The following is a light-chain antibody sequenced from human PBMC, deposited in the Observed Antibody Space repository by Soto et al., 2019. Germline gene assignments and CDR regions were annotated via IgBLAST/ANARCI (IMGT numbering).Light chain of an antibody. Sequence: DIQMTQSPSSLSASVGDRVTITCRASQSISSYLNWYQQKPGKAPNLLIYAASSLQSGVPSRFSGSGSGTDFTLTISSLHPEDFGTYYCQQSYSSWWTFGQGTRVDIK. J-gene: IGKJ1*01. V-gene: IGKV1-39*01. CDR3: QQSYSSWWT. CDR1: QSISSY. CDR2: AAS.